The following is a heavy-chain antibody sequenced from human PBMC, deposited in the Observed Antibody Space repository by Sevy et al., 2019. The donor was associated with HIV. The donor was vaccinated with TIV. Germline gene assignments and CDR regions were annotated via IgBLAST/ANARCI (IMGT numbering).Heavy chain of an antibody. V-gene: IGHV3-7*01. J-gene: IGHJ3*02. Sequence: GGSLRLSCAASGFTFSSYWMSWVRQAPGKGLEWVANIKQDGSEKYYVDSVKGRFTISRDNAKNSLYLQMNSLRAEDTAVYYCARHDNYDILTGYHHAFDIWGQGTMVTVSS. D-gene: IGHD3-9*01. CDR3: ARHDNYDILTGYHHAFDI. CDR2: IKQDGSEK. CDR1: GFTFSSYW.